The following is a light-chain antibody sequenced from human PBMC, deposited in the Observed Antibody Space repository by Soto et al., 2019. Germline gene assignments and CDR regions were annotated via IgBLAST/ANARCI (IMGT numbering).Light chain of an antibody. CDR1: QSVSSTY. Sequence: EIVLTQSPGTLSLPLGERATLSCRASQSVSSTYLAWYQQKPGQAPRLLIYGVSSRATGIPDRFSGSGSGTDFTLTISRLEPEDFAVYYCQQYGSSPRTFGQGTKV. V-gene: IGKV3-20*01. J-gene: IGKJ1*01. CDR2: GVS. CDR3: QQYGSSPRT.